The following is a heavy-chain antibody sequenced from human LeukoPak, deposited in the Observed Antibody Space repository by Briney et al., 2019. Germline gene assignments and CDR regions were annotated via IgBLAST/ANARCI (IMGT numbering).Heavy chain of an antibody. Sequence: GGSLRLSCAASGFTFSNYAMNWVRLAPGKGLEWVSSISGGSSDIYYADSVKGRFTISRDNAKNSLYLQMNSLRAEDTAVYYCARGRAYHFDYWGQGTLVTVSS. CDR1: GFTFSNYA. V-gene: IGHV3-21*01. J-gene: IGHJ4*02. CDR2: ISGGSSDI. D-gene: IGHD2-2*01. CDR3: ARGRAYHFDY.